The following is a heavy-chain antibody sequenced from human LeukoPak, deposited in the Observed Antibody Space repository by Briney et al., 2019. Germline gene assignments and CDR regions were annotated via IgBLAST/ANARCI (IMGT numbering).Heavy chain of an antibody. Sequence: GGSLRLSCAASGFTFSSYWMSWVRQAPGKGLEWVANIKQDGSEKYYVYSVKGRFTISRDNAKNSLYLQMHSLRAEDTAVYYCARGPTYYDFWSGYYMFYYYMDVWGKGTTVTVSS. V-gene: IGHV3-7*01. CDR2: IKQDGSEK. CDR1: GFTFSSYW. J-gene: IGHJ6*03. CDR3: ARGPTYYDFWSGYYMFYYYMDV. D-gene: IGHD3-3*01.